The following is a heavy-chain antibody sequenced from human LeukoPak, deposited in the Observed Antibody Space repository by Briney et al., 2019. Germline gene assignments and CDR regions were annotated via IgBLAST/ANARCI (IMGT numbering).Heavy chain of an antibody. CDR3: ARELATVAGFDH. V-gene: IGHV3-66*01. CDR1: GFTVSSKY. CDR2: IYIDGDT. J-gene: IGHJ4*02. D-gene: IGHD6-19*01. Sequence: GGSLRLSCAASGFTVSSKYISWVRQAPGKGLEWLSGIYIDGDTYYTDSVKGRFTISRDTSKNTVFLQMRSLRAEDTAMYYCARELATVAGFDHWGQGTLVTVSS.